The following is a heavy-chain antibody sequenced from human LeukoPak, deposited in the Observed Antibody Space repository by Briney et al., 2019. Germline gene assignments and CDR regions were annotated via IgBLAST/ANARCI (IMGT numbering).Heavy chain of an antibody. CDR3: AKSRGPRVTIYGVDVCPPFDS. D-gene: IGHD3-3*01. CDR2: SSGRGTYT. J-gene: IGHJ4*02. CDR1: GFTFTSYG. Sequence: PGGCLRLSCVASGFTFTSYGMNWVRQAPGKGLEWVSRSSGRGTYTYYADSVKGRFTISRDTSNNILNLQMDILRAEDTAVYYCAKSRGPRVTIYGVDVCPPFDSWGQGALVSVSP. V-gene: IGHV3-23*01.